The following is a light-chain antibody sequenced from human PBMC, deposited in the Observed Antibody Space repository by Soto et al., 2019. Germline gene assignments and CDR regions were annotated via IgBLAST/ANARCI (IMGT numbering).Light chain of an antibody. J-gene: IGKJ1*01. CDR1: QSVGSN. V-gene: IGKV3-15*01. CDR2: GAS. Sequence: EIVMTQSPATLSVSPGERVTLSCGARQSVGSNLAWYQQKPGQAPRLLIYGASTRATGIPARFSGSGSGTEFTLTISSLQSEDFAVYYCQQYNNWPWTFGQGTKVDIK. CDR3: QQYNNWPWT.